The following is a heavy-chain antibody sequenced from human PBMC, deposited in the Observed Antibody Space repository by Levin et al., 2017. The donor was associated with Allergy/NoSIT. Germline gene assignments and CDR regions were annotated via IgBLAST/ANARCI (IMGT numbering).Heavy chain of an antibody. J-gene: IGHJ4*02. CDR2: IYPGDSDT. Sequence: AASVKVSCKGSGYSFTSYWIGWVRQMPGKGLEWMGIIYPGDSDTRYTPSFQGQVTISADKSISTAYLQWSSLKASDTAMYYCAIRGAAGDSFGYYFDYWGQGTLVTVSS. V-gene: IGHV5-51*01. CDR3: AIRGAAGDSFGYYFDY. D-gene: IGHD2-21*02. CDR1: GYSFTSYW.